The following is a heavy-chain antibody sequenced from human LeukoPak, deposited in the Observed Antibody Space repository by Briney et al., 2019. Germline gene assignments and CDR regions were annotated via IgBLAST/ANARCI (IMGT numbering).Heavy chain of an antibody. D-gene: IGHD3-16*01. V-gene: IGHV4-61*08. CDR2: FHNSGTS. CDR1: GGSLSGGGHS. Sequence: SETLSLTCTVSGGSLSGGGHSWSWTRQPPGKGLEWIGYFHNSGTSTYNPSLKSRVTISADTSKNQFSLKLNSLTTADTAVYYCTRGAGWLIDYWGQGILVTVSS. CDR3: TRGAGWLIDY. J-gene: IGHJ4*02.